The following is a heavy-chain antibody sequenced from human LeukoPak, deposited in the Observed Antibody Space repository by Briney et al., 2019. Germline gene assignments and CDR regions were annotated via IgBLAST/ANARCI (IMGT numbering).Heavy chain of an antibody. Sequence: PGGSLRLSXAASGFTFSNAWMSWVRQAPGKGLEWVGRIKSKTDGGTTDYAAPVKGRFTISRDDSKNTLYLQMNSLKTEDTAVYYCTTDLFFGGGWYYFDYWGQGTLVTVSS. CDR3: TTDLFFGGGWYYFDY. D-gene: IGHD3-16*01. J-gene: IGHJ4*02. CDR2: IKSKTDGGTT. V-gene: IGHV3-15*01. CDR1: GFTFSNAW.